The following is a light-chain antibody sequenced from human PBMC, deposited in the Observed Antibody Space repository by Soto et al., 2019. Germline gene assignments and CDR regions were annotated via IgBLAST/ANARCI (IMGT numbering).Light chain of an antibody. V-gene: IGLV2-14*03. CDR3: SSYTSSSTLV. CDR1: SSDVGSYNY. CDR2: NVS. J-gene: IGLJ1*01. Sequence: QSVLTQPASVSGSPGQSITISCTGTSSDVGSYNYVYWYQQHPGKAPKLIIYNVSNRPSGVSDRFSGSKSGNTASLTISGLKADDEADYYCSSYTSSSTLVFGTGTKVTVL.